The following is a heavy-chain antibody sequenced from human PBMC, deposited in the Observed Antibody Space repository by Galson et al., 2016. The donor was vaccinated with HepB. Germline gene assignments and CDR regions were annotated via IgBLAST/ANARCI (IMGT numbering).Heavy chain of an antibody. CDR2: IHSGGAT. CDR1: GFTVRSNY. CDR3: ARKTQVADPEYFLH. V-gene: IGHV3-53*01. D-gene: IGHD6-19*01. Sequence: SLRLSCAASGFTVRSNYMHWVRQAPGKGLEWVSVIHSGGATYYAGSVVGRFTISRDNSKNILFLQMNTVRAEDTAVYFCARKTQVADPEYFLHWGQGTLVTVSS. J-gene: IGHJ1*01.